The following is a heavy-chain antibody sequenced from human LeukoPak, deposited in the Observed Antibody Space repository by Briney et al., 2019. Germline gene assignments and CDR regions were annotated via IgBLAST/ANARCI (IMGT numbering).Heavy chain of an antibody. Sequence: SETLSLTCTVSSGSISTYYWTWIRQPPGKGLEWIGYISYSGSTKYKPSLARRITISLDTSKNQFSLEMRSMTAADTAIYYCARQAWMFTTFDFWGPGTLVTVSS. CDR1: SGSISTYY. D-gene: IGHD3-22*01. J-gene: IGHJ4*02. V-gene: IGHV4-59*08. CDR3: ARQAWMFTTFDF. CDR2: ISYSGST.